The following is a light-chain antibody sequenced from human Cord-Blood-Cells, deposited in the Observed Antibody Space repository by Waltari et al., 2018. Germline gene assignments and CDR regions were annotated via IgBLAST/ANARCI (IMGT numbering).Light chain of an antibody. CDR2: WAS. V-gene: IGKV4-1*01. CDR3: QQYYSTPYT. CDR1: QSVLYSSNNKNY. J-gene: IGKJ2*01. Sequence: DILMTQSPDSLAVSLGERATINFKSSQSVLYSSNNKNYLAWYQQKPGQPPKLLIYWASTRESGVPDRFSGSGSGTDFTLTISSLQAEDVAVYYCQQYYSTPYTFGQGTKLEIK.